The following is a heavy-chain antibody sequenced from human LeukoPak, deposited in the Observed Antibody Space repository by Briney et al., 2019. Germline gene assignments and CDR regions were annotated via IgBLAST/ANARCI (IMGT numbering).Heavy chain of an antibody. V-gene: IGHV3-30-3*01. CDR1: GFTFSSYA. J-gene: IGHJ4*02. Sequence: PGGSLRLSCAASGFTFSSYAMHWVRQAPGKGLEWVAVISYDGSSKYYAESVKGRFTISGDNSKSTLYLQMSSLSPEDTAVYYCAKGGWEASSSSWRFFDYWGQGTLVTVSS. CDR3: AKGGWEASSSSWRFFDY. D-gene: IGHD6-6*01. CDR2: ISYDGSSK.